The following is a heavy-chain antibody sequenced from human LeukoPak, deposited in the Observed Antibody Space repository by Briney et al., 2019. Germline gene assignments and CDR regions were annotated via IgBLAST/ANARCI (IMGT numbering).Heavy chain of an antibody. J-gene: IGHJ4*02. V-gene: IGHV3-23*01. Sequence: GGSLRLSCAASGFTFSSYAMSWVRRAPGKGLEWVSAISGSGGSTYYADSVKGRFTISRDNSKNTLYLQMNSLRAEDTALYYCAKDASDYYDSSGYFFDYWGQGTLVTVSS. D-gene: IGHD3-22*01. CDR1: GFTFSSYA. CDR2: ISGSGGST. CDR3: AKDASDYYDSSGYFFDY.